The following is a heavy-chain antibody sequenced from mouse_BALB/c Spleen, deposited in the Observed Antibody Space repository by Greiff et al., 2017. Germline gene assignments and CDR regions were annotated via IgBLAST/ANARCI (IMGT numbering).Heavy chain of an antibody. J-gene: IGHJ4*01. V-gene: IGHV6-6*02. CDR1: GFTFSNYW. D-gene: IGHD1-1*01. CDR2: IRLKSNNYAT. Sequence: EVKLVESGGGLVQPGGSMKLSCVASGFTFSNYWMNWVRQSPEKGLEWVAEIRLKSNNYATHYAESVKGRFTISRDDSKSSVYLQMNNLRAEDTGMYYCTPITTVVGGAMDYWGQGTSVTVSA. CDR3: TPITTVVGGAMDY.